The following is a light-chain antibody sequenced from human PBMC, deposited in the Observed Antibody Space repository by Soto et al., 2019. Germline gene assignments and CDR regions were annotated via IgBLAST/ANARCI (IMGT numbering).Light chain of an antibody. J-gene: IGKJ5*01. Sequence: MLMTQSPATLSVSPGERVTLSCRTSHSVNSHVAWYQQKHGPAPRLLLYGASTRATGIPVRFSGSGFGTEFTLTISRLQSEDFAVYSCQQYKNWPLFGQGTRLEIK. V-gene: IGKV3-15*01. CDR2: GAS. CDR3: QQYKNWPL. CDR1: HSVNSH.